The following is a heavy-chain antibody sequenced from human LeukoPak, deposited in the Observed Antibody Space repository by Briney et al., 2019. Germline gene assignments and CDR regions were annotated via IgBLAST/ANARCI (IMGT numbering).Heavy chain of an antibody. D-gene: IGHD6-13*01. CDR1: GFTVSSNY. CDR2: IRQDGSEK. V-gene: IGHV3-7*01. CDR3: ARPYSSGWYIQYYFDY. J-gene: IGHJ4*02. Sequence: GGSLRLSCAASGFTVSSNYMSWVRQAPGKGLEWVANIRQDGSEKYYVDSVKGRFTISRDNAKNSLYLQMNSLRAEDTAVYYCARPYSSGWYIQYYFDYWGQGTLVTVSS.